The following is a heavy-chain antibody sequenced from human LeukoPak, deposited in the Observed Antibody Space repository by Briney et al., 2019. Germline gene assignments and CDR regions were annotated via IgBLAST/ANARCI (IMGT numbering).Heavy chain of an antibody. CDR1: GFTFSDYY. CDR3: ARGGISQGD. V-gene: IGHV3-7*04. J-gene: IGHJ4*02. CDR2: IKQDGSEK. Sequence: PGGSLRLSCAASGFTFSDYYMSWVRQAPGKGLGWVANIKQDGSEKYYVDSVKGRFTISRDNAKKSLYLQMNSLRAEDTAVYYCARGGISQGDWGQGTLVTVSS.